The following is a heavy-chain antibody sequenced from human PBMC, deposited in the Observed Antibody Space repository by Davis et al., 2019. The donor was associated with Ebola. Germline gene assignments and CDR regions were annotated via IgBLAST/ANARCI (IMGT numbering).Heavy chain of an antibody. CDR1: GFTFSSYA. D-gene: IGHD3-3*01. CDR2: ISGSGGST. V-gene: IGHV3-23*01. CDR3: AREEPRLTYYDFWSGYYVPNYFDY. J-gene: IGHJ4*02. Sequence: GESLKISCAASGFTFSSYAMSWVRQAPGKGLEWVSAISGSGGSTYYADSVKGRFTISRDNSKNTLYLQMNSLRAEDTAVYYCAREEPRLTYYDFWSGYYVPNYFDYWGQGTLVTVSS.